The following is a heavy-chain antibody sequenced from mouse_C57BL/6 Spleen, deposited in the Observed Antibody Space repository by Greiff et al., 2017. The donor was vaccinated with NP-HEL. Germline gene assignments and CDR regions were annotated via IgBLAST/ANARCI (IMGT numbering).Heavy chain of an antibody. Sequence: EVQLQQSGPELVKPRASVQMSCKASGYTFTDYNMHWVKQSHGKSLEWIGYINPNNGGTSYNQKFKGKATLTVNKSSSTAYMELRSLTSEDSAVYYCARWVYAMDYWGQGTSVTVSS. CDR3: ARWVYAMDY. J-gene: IGHJ4*01. V-gene: IGHV1-22*01. CDR1: GYTFTDYN. CDR2: INPNNGGT.